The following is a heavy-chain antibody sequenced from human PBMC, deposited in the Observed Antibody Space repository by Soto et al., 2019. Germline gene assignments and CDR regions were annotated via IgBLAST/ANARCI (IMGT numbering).Heavy chain of an antibody. V-gene: IGHV1-69*04. CDR1: GGTFSSYT. CDR3: AKDNGYWCYMDV. Sequence: VKVSCKASGGTFSSYTISWVRQAPGQGLEWMGRIIPILGIANYAQKFQGRVTISRDNSKNTLYLQMNSLRADDTAVFSCAKDNGYWCYMDVWGQGTTVTVSS. J-gene: IGHJ6*02. D-gene: IGHD2-8*02. CDR2: IIPILGIA.